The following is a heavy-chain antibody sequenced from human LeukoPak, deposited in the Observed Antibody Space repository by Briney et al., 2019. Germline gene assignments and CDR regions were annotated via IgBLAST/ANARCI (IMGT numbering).Heavy chain of an antibody. CDR3: ARDYYDTSGYYYLK. Sequence: ETLSLTCAVYGGSFSGYYWSWIRQPPGKGLEWIGEINHSGSTNYNPSLKSRVTISVDTSKNQFSLNLSSVTAADTAVYYCARDYYDTSGYYYLKWGQGTLVTVSS. CDR1: GGSFSGYY. J-gene: IGHJ4*02. CDR2: INHSGST. V-gene: IGHV4-34*01. D-gene: IGHD3-22*01.